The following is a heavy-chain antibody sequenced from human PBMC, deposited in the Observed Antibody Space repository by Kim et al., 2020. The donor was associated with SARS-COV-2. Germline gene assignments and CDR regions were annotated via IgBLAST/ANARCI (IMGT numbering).Heavy chain of an antibody. CDR2: LWYDGSHE. V-gene: IGHV3-33*01. D-gene: IGHD1-20*01. CDR1: GFSVSTYG. J-gene: IGHJ6*02. Sequence: GGSLRLSCAASGFSVSTYGMHWVRQAPGKGLEWVATLWYDGSHEYYADSVTGRFTVSRDTFRNSLYLQMNTLTVDDTAVYYCAREQYNPQGHYSYDMDVWGQGTTVTVSS. CDR3: AREQYNPQGHYSYDMDV.